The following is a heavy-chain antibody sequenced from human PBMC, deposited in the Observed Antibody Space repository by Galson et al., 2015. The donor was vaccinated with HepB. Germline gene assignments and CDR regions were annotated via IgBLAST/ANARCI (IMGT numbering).Heavy chain of an antibody. D-gene: IGHD2-15*01. V-gene: IGHV3-11*06. Sequence: SLRLSCAVSGFTFSDYYMSWIRQAPGKGLEFVSYISSTSSYTNYADSVKGRFTISRDNAKNSLYLEMNSLRAEDTAVYYCARELGGRFDYWGQGTLVTVSS. CDR3: ARELGGRFDY. CDR1: GFTFSDYY. CDR2: ISSTSSYT. J-gene: IGHJ4*02.